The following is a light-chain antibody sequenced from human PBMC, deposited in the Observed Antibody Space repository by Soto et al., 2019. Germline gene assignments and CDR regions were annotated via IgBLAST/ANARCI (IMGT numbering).Light chain of an antibody. V-gene: IGKV1-5*01. Sequence: DIQMTQSPTTLSASVGDRVTITCRARQIVSNVVAWFQQKPGKGPELLIYDVSNLQSGVPSRFSGSGSGTEFTLTISSLQPDDFAVYYCQQYYRYPWTFGQGTQVEIK. CDR1: QIVSNV. CDR3: QQYYRYPWT. J-gene: IGKJ1*01. CDR2: DVS.